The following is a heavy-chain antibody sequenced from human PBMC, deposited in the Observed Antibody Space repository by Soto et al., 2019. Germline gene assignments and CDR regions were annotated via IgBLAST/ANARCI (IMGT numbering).Heavy chain of an antibody. V-gene: IGHV4-39*01. CDR3: ARQATTSWSY. CDR2: IYYTGDT. D-gene: IGHD2-2*01. J-gene: IGHJ4*02. CDR1: GTPIKIANYY. Sequence: SDTLSLTFTGSGTPIKIANYYWGWIRQPPGKGLEWIGSIYYTGDTYYSPSLKSRVTISLDASMNQFSLRLTSVSVADTAMYYCARQATTSWSYWGQG.